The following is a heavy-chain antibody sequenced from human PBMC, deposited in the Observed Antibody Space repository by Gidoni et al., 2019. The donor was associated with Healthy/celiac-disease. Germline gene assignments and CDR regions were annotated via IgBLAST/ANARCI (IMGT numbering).Heavy chain of an antibody. Sequence: EVQLVESGGCLVKPGGSLRLSCAASGFTFSNAWMSWVRQAPGKGLEWVGRIKSKTDGGTTDYAAPVKGRFTISRDDSKNTLYLQMNSLKTEDTAVYYCTTEADGVWFGESFDYWGQGTLVTVSS. CDR2: IKSKTDGGTT. D-gene: IGHD3-10*01. CDR1: GFTFSNAW. J-gene: IGHJ4*02. V-gene: IGHV3-15*01. CDR3: TTEADGVWFGESFDY.